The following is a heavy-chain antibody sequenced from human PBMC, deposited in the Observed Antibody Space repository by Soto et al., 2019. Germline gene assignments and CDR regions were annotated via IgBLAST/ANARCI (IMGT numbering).Heavy chain of an antibody. CDR3: ASNYVSRWLSGALGV. D-gene: IGHD3-16*01. V-gene: IGHV4-34*01. CDR2: ITDSGST. J-gene: IGHJ6*02. Sequence: SETLSLTCAVYGGSFSDLYWSRIRQPPGKGLEWIGEITDSGSTNYSPSLRSRVTMSLDTSKNQFSLKLGSVTAADTAVYFCASNYVSRWLSGALGVWGQGTTVTVSS. CDR1: GGSFSDLY.